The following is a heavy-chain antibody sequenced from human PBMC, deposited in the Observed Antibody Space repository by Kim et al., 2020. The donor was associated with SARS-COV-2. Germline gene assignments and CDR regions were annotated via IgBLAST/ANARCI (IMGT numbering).Heavy chain of an antibody. D-gene: IGHD3-10*01. CDR1: GFTLSDYY. J-gene: IGHJ6*02. CDR3: ARDMGSGKYYTRYYQYYGMDV. CDR2: ISSSGNTI. V-gene: IGHV3-11*01. Sequence: GGSLRLSCAASGFTLSDYYMSWIRQAPGKGLEWVSYISSSGNTIYYADSVKGRFTISRDNAKNSLYLQMNSLRGEDTAVYYCARDMGSGKYYTRYYQYYGMDVWGQGTTVTVSS.